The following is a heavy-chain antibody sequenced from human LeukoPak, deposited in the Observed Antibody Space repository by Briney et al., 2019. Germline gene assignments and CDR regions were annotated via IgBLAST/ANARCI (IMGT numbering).Heavy chain of an antibody. D-gene: IGHD3-22*01. V-gene: IGHV3-15*01. CDR2: IKSKTDGETT. Sequence: PGGSLRLSCAASGFTFSNAWMSWVRQAPGKGLEWVGRIKSKTDGETTDYAAPVKGRFTISRDDSKNTLYLQMNSLKTEDTAVYYCTTRNYYDSSGYLDCWGQGTLVTVSS. J-gene: IGHJ4*02. CDR3: TTRNYYDSSGYLDC. CDR1: GFTFSNAW.